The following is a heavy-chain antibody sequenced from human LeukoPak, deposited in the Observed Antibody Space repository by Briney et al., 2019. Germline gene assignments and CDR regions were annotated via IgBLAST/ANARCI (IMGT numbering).Heavy chain of an antibody. CDR3: ARGLQFYYDRSGYYYPSHYFDY. V-gene: IGHV3-48*03. J-gene: IGHJ4*02. CDR2: ISSSGSTI. D-gene: IGHD3-22*01. Sequence: PGGSLRLSCAASGFTFGSYEMNWVRQAPGKGLEWISYISSSGSTIYNADSVKGRFTISRDNAKNSLFLQMNSLRAEDTAVYYCARGLQFYYDRSGYYYPSHYFDYWGQGTLVTVSS. CDR1: GFTFGSYE.